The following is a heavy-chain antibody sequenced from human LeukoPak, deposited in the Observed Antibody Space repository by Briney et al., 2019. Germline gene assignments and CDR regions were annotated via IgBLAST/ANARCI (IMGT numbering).Heavy chain of an antibody. CDR1: GFTFSSYG. J-gene: IGHJ4*02. CDR2: IWYDGSNK. Sequence: PGGSLRLSCAASGFTFSSYGMHWVRQAPGKGLEWVAVIWYDGSNKYYADSVKGRFTISRDNSKNTLYLQMNSLRAEDTAVYYCARLTSSDYGDYVTDDDWGQGTLVTVSS. D-gene: IGHD4-17*01. V-gene: IGHV3-33*01. CDR3: ARLTSSDYGDYVTDDD.